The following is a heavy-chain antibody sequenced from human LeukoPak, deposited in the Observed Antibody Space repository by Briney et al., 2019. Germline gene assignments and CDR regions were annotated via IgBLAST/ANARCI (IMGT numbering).Heavy chain of an antibody. J-gene: IGHJ4*02. Sequence: ASVKVSCEASGYTFTDYYMHWVRQAPGQGLEWMGWINPKSGGTNYAQNFQGRVTMTRDRSISTAYMELSGLRSDDRAVYYCVRDMIAAAGTGGWGQGTLVTVSS. D-gene: IGHD6-13*01. CDR3: VRDMIAAAGTGG. CDR1: GYTFTDYY. CDR2: INPKSGGT. V-gene: IGHV1-2*02.